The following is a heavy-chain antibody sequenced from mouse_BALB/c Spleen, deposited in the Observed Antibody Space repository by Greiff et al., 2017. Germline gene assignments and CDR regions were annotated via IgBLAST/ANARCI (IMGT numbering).Heavy chain of an antibody. V-gene: IGHV1-87*01. J-gene: IGHJ3*01. D-gene: IGHD2-3*01. CDR2: IYPGDGDT. Sequence: VQLQQSGAELARPGASVKLSCKASGYTFTSYWMQWVKQRPGQGLEWIGAIYPGDGDTRYTQKFKGKATLTADKSSSTAYMQLSSLASEDSAVYYCATDGYYVGTCFAYWGQGTLVTVSA. CDR3: ATDGYYVGTCFAY. CDR1: GYTFTSYW.